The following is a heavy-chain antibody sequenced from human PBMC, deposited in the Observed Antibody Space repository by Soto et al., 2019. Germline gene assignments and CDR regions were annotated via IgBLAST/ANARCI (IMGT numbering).Heavy chain of an antibody. CDR3: ATPSGY. CDR2: INPSAGST. Sequence: QVQLVQSGAEVKKPGASVRVSCKASGYTFTSDYMHWVRQAPGQGLEWMGLINPSAGSTSYAQKFQGRVTLTRDTSTSTVFMDLSSRRYEDTAIYDCATPSGYWGQGTLVTVSS. V-gene: IGHV1-46*01. D-gene: IGHD3-10*01. CDR1: GYTFTSDY. J-gene: IGHJ4*02.